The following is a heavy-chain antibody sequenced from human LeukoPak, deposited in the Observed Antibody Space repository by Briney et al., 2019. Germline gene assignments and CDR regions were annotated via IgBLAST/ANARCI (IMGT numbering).Heavy chain of an antibody. Sequence: GGSLRLSCAASGFTFSSYAMHWVRQAPGKGLEWVAVISYDGSNKYYADSVKGRFTISRDNSKNTLYLQMNSLRAEDTAVYYCAKDPRLYCSSTSCHYGMDVWGQGTTVTVSS. CDR3: AKDPRLYCSSTSCHYGMDV. V-gene: IGHV3-30-3*01. CDR1: GFTFSSYA. CDR2: ISYDGSNK. D-gene: IGHD2-2*01. J-gene: IGHJ6*02.